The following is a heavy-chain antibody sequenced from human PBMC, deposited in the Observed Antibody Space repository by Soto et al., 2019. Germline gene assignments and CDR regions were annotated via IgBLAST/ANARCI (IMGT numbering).Heavy chain of an antibody. D-gene: IGHD6-13*01. CDR2: IYYSGST. CDR1: GGSISSGGYY. J-gene: IGHJ4*02. CDR3: ARGRQDSQYSSSWPCFDY. V-gene: IGHV4-31*03. Sequence: QVQLQESGPGLVKPSQTLSLTCTVSGGSISSGGYYWSWIRQHPGKGLEWIGYIYYSGSTYYNPSLQSRVTISVDTSKNQFSLKLSSVTAADTAVYYCARGRQDSQYSSSWPCFDYWGQGTLVTVSS.